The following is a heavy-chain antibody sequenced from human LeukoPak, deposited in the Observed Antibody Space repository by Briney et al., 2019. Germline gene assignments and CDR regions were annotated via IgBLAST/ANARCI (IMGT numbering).Heavy chain of an antibody. Sequence: SETLSLTCAVSGGSISSSNWWSWVRQPPGKGLEWIGEIYHSGSTNYNPSLKSRVTISVDKSKNQFSLKLSSVTAADTAVYYCARDPYCGGDCYSGLFDYWGQGTLVTVSS. J-gene: IGHJ4*02. CDR3: ARDPYCGGDCYSGLFDY. V-gene: IGHV4-4*02. D-gene: IGHD2-21*02. CDR2: IYHSGST. CDR1: GGSISSSNW.